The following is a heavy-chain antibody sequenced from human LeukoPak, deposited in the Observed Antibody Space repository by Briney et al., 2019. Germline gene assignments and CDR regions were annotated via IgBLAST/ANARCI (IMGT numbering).Heavy chain of an antibody. D-gene: IGHD3-9*01. CDR2: INSDGSST. V-gene: IGHV3-74*01. Sequence: GGSLRLSCAASGFTFSTYSMNWVRQAPGKGLVWVSRINSDGSSTSYADSVKGRFTISRDNGKNTLYLQMNSLRAEDTAVYYCASLLTYFDYWGQGTLVTVSS. J-gene: IGHJ4*02. CDR1: GFTFSTYS. CDR3: ASLLTYFDY.